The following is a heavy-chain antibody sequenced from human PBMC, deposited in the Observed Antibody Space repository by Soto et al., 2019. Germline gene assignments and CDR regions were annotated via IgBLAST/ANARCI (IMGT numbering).Heavy chain of an antibody. D-gene: IGHD4-17*01. Sequence: GGSLRLSCAASGFTFSSYAMSWVRQAPGKGLEWVSAISGSGGSTYYADSVKGRFTISRDNSKNTLYLQMNSLRAEDTAVYYCAKDGDYGDYVGIYFDYWGQGTLVTVSS. CDR1: GFTFSSYA. J-gene: IGHJ4*02. CDR3: AKDGDYGDYVGIYFDY. CDR2: ISGSGGST. V-gene: IGHV3-23*01.